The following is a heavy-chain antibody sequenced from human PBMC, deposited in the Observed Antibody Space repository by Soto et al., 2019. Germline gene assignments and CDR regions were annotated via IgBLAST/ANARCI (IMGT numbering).Heavy chain of an antibody. D-gene: IGHD3-10*01. CDR2: IKSRSTTI. J-gene: IGHJ3*02. CDR3: ARDYIYAFDI. CDR1: GFTFSNYA. V-gene: IGHV3-48*01. Sequence: GGSLRLSCAASGFTFSNYAMSWVRQAPGKGLEWISYIKSRSTTISYADSVKGRFTISRDNAKNSLYLQMNSLRAEDTAVYYCARDYIYAFDIWGQGTMVTVSS.